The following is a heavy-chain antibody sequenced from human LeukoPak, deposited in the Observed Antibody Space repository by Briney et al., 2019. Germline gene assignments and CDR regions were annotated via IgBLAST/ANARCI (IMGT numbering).Heavy chain of an antibody. V-gene: IGHV3-23*01. D-gene: IGHD3-22*01. Sequence: GGSLRLSCAASGFTFSSYAMSWVRQAPGKGLEWVSVISGSGGSTYYADSVKGRFTISRDNSKNTLYLQMNSLRAEDTAVYYCAKDFSAMIVVVITDAFDIWGQGTMVTVSS. CDR3: AKDFSAMIVVVITDAFDI. J-gene: IGHJ3*02. CDR2: ISGSGGST. CDR1: GFTFSSYA.